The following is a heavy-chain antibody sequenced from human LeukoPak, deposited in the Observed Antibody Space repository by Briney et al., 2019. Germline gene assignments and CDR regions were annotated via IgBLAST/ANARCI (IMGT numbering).Heavy chain of an antibody. Sequence: SETLSLTCTVAGGSLSSNGYYWGCIRQPPGKGLECIGSISYSGSTFYNPSLKSRVTISVVTPKNEFSLKLSSVTAADTAVYYCARDEYSYGPLEWVYYGMDVWGQGTTVTVSS. CDR2: ISYSGST. J-gene: IGHJ6*01. D-gene: IGHD5-18*01. CDR3: ARDEYSYGPLEWVYYGMDV. V-gene: IGHV4-39*07. CDR1: GGSLSSNGYY.